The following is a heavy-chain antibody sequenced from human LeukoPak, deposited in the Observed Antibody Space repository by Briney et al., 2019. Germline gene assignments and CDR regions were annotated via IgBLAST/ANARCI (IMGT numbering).Heavy chain of an antibody. J-gene: IGHJ6*02. CDR1: GFTFSSYA. V-gene: IGHV3-23*01. Sequence: GGSLRLSCAASGFTFSSYAMSWVRQAPGKGLEWVSAISGSGGSTYYADSVKGRFTISRDNSKNTLYLQMNSLRAEDTAVYYCAKDRGSGSYYSLNYYYGMDVWGQGTTVTVSS. D-gene: IGHD3-10*01. CDR3: AKDRGSGSYYSLNYYYGMDV. CDR2: ISGSGGST.